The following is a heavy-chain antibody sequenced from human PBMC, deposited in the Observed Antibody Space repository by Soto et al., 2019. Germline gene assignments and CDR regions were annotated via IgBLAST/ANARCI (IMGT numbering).Heavy chain of an antibody. CDR3: AKVQEKWSKFFDY. Sequence: QVQLVQSGAEVKKPGASVKVSCKASGYTFTNYGVTWVRQAPGQGLERMGWINTYNGNTNSAQKFQGRVTMTTDTSTSTAYMELRSLRSDDTAVYYCAKVQEKWSKFFDYWGQGTLVTVSS. J-gene: IGHJ4*02. CDR2: INTYNGNT. CDR1: GYTFTNYG. D-gene: IGHD2-15*01. V-gene: IGHV1-18*01.